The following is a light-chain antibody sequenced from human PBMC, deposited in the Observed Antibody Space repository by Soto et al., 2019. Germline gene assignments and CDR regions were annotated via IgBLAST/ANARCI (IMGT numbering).Light chain of an antibody. CDR3: QVWDSSTVV. V-gene: IGLV3-9*01. CDR1: DIGSKS. Sequence: SYELTQPLSVSVALGQTARITCGGNDIGSKSVHWYQQKPGQAPVLVVYRDTNRPSGIPERFSGSNSGNTATLTISRAQDGDEADYYCQVWDSSTVVFGGGTKVTVL. CDR2: RDT. J-gene: IGLJ2*01.